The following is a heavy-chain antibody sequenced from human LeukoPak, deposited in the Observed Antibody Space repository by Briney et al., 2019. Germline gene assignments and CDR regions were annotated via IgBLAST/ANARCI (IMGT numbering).Heavy chain of an antibody. J-gene: IGHJ4*02. CDR2: ISGSGGST. CDR3: AKDIYSSSSYYFDY. Sequence: GGSLRLSCAASGFTFSSYAMNWVRQAPGKGLEGVSDISGSGGSTDYADSVRGRFTISRDNSKNTLYLQMNDLRAEDTAVYYCAKDIYSSSSYYFDYWGQGTLVTVSS. D-gene: IGHD6-6*01. V-gene: IGHV3-23*01. CDR1: GFTFSSYA.